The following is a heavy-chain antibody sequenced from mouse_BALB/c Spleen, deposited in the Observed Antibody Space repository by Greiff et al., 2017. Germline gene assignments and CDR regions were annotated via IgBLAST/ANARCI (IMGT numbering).Heavy chain of an antibody. CDR1: GFAFSSYD. Sequence: EVHLVESGGGLVKPGGSLKLSCAASGFAFSSYDMSWVRQTPEKRLEWVAYISSGGGSTYYPDTVKGRFTISRDNAKNTLYLQMSSLKSEDTAMYYCASPWFAYWGQGTLVTVSA. V-gene: IGHV5-12-1*01. CDR3: ASPWFAY. J-gene: IGHJ3*01. CDR2: ISSGGGST.